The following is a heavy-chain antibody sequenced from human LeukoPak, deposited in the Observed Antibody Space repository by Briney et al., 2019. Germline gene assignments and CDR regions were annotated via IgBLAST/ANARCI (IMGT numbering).Heavy chain of an antibody. CDR1: GGSISSYY. CDR3: ARDRPGIAVAGGAFDI. J-gene: IGHJ3*02. CDR2: IQNRGST. Sequence: PSETLSLTCTVSGGSISSYYWSWIRQPPGKGLEWIGYIQNRGSTNYNPSLKSRVTLSVDTSKNQFSLKLTSVTAADTAVYYCARDRPGIAVAGGAFDIWGQGTMVTVSS. D-gene: IGHD6-19*01. V-gene: IGHV4-59*01.